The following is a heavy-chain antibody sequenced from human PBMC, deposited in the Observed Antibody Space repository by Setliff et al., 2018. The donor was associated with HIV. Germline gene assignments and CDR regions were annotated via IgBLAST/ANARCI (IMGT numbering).Heavy chain of an antibody. Sequence: ASVKVSCKASGYTFTSYYMHWVRQAPGQGLEWMGIINPSGGSTSYAQKFQGRVTMTRDMSTSTVYMELSSLRSEDTAVYYCAREDCSGGSCYGSDYWGQGTLVTVSS. CDR3: AREDCSGGSCYGSDY. J-gene: IGHJ4*02. V-gene: IGHV1-46*01. CDR2: INPSGGST. D-gene: IGHD2-15*01. CDR1: GYTFTSYY.